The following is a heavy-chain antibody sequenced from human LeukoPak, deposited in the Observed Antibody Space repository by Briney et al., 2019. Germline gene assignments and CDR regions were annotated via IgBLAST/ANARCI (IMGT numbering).Heavy chain of an antibody. J-gene: IGHJ5*02. Sequence: SETLSLTCTVSGGSISGGNHYWPWIRQPAGKGLECIGRIYTSGSTNYNPSLQSRVTISEDKSKNKFSLKLSSVTGADTAVYYCARDPVAGTGTDTWGEGTLVSVSS. V-gene: IGHV4-61*02. CDR2: IYTSGST. CDR1: GGSISGGNHY. D-gene: IGHD6-13*01. CDR3: ARDPVAGTGTDT.